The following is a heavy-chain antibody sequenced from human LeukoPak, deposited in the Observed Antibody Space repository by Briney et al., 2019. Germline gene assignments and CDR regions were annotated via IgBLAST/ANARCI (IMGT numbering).Heavy chain of an antibody. D-gene: IGHD3-22*01. CDR3: ARGPHERSGYPDD. Sequence: ASVEVSCKASGYTFTNYGITWVRQAPGQGLEWMGWISPYNGNTNYAQKFQGRVTMTTDTSTSTAYMELRSLRSDDTAVYYCARGPHERSGYPDDWGQGTLVTVSS. CDR1: GYTFTNYG. J-gene: IGHJ4*02. CDR2: ISPYNGNT. V-gene: IGHV1-18*01.